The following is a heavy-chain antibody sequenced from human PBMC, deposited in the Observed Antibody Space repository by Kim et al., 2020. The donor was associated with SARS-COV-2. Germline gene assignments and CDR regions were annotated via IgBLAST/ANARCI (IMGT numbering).Heavy chain of an antibody. D-gene: IGHD6-13*01. CDR2: ISSSSSYI. J-gene: IGHJ4*02. V-gene: IGHV3-21*01. Sequence: GGSLRLSCAASGFTFSSYSMNWVRQAPGKGLEWVSSISSSSSYIYYADSVKGRFTISRDNAKNSLYLQMNSLRAEDTAVYYCARDLPGIAAAAIFDYWGQGTLVTVSS. CDR1: GFTFSSYS. CDR3: ARDLPGIAAAAIFDY.